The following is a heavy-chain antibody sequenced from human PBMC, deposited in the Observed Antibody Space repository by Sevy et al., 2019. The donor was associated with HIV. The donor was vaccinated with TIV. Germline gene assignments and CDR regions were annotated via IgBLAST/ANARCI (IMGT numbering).Heavy chain of an antibody. J-gene: IGHJ4*02. Sequence: GGSLRLSCAASGFTFSSYWMHWVRQAPGKGLVWVSRINSDGSSTSYADSVKGRFTVSRDNAKNTLYLQMNSLRAEDTAVYYCYTSIVAAGDYWGQGTLVTVSS. CDR3: YTSIVAAGDY. CDR1: GFTFSSYW. V-gene: IGHV3-74*01. CDR2: INSDGSST. D-gene: IGHD6-13*01.